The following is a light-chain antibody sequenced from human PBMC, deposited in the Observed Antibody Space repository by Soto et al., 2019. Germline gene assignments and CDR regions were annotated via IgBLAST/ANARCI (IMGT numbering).Light chain of an antibody. Sequence: EIVMTQSPTILSVSPGERATLSCRASQSVSSNLAWYQQKPGQAPRLLIYGVYTRAPGIPARFSGSGSGTEFTLTISSLQSEDFAVYYCQQYGSSNTFGQGTKLEIK. CDR2: GVY. V-gene: IGKV3D-15*01. CDR3: QQYGSSNT. J-gene: IGKJ2*01. CDR1: QSVSSN.